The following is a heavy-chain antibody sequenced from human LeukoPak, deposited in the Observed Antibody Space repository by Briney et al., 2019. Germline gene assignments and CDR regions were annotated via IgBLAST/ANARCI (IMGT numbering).Heavy chain of an antibody. CDR3: ARGAGDYDILTGFDY. Sequence: SVKVSCKASGGTFSSYAISWVRQAPGQGLEWMGGIIPIFGTANYAQKFQGRVTITTDESTGTAYMELSSLRSEDTAVYYCARGAGDYDILTGFDYWGQGTLVNVSS. J-gene: IGHJ4*02. CDR1: GGTFSSYA. CDR2: IIPIFGTA. V-gene: IGHV1-69*05. D-gene: IGHD3-9*01.